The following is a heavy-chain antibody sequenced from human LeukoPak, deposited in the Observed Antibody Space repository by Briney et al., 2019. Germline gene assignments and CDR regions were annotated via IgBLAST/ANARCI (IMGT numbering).Heavy chain of an antibody. D-gene: IGHD4-17*01. V-gene: IGHV3-9*01. CDR3: AKGSATVTTVGGFDY. CDR1: GFTFDDYA. CDR2: ISWNSGSI. J-gene: IGHJ4*02. Sequence: TGGSLRLSCAASGFTFDDYAMHWVRQAPGKGLEWVSGISWNSGSIGYADSVKGRFTIPRDNAKNSLYLQMNSLRAEDTALYYCAKGSATVTTVGGFDYWGQGTLVTVSS.